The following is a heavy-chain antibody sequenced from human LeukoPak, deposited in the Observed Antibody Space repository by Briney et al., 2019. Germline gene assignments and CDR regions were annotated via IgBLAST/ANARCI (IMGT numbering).Heavy chain of an antibody. V-gene: IGHV3-23*01. Sequence: GGSLRLSCAASGFTFSTYGMTWVRQAPGKGLEWVSDIGISSDSTYYADSVKGRFTISRDNSKNTLYLQMNSLRAEDTAVYYCAKRALYGSGTYYFDCWGREPWSPSPQ. CDR3: AKRALYGSGTYYFDC. CDR2: IGISSDST. CDR1: GFTFSTYG. J-gene: IGHJ4*02. D-gene: IGHD3-10*01.